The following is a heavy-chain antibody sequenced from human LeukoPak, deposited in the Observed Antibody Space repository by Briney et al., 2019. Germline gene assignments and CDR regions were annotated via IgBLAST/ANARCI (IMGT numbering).Heavy chain of an antibody. CDR2: ISAHSGNT. CDR1: GYTFNSYG. CDR3: ARDGQQQLVRLVISWLDP. D-gene: IGHD6-13*01. Sequence: ASVKVSCKASGYTFNSYGITWVRQAPGQGLEWMGWISAHSGNTKYAQKFQGRVTMTTDTSTSTAYMELRSLRSDDTAVYYCARDGQQQLVRLVISWLDPWGQGTLVTVTS. J-gene: IGHJ5*02. V-gene: IGHV1-18*01.